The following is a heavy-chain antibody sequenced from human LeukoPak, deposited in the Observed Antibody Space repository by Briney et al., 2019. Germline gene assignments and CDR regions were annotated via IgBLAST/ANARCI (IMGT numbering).Heavy chain of an antibody. CDR1: GYIFTGYY. J-gene: IGHJ4*02. CDR2: INPNSGGT. D-gene: IGHD3-22*01. Sequence: ASVKVSCKASGYIFTGYYMHWVRQAPGQGLEWMGWINPNSGGTNYAQKFQGRVTMTRDTSISTAYMELSRLRSDDTAVYYCASPISYYYDSSGYYYADYFDYWGQGTLVTVSS. CDR3: ASPISYYYDSSGYYYADYFDY. V-gene: IGHV1-2*02.